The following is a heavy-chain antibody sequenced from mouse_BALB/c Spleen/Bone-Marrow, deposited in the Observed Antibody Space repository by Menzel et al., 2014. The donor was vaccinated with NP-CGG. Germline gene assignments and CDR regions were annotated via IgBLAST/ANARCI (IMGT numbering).Heavy chain of an antibody. CDR1: GYSFTTYW. CDR3: AREKVYYGISWFAY. J-gene: IGHJ3*01. Sequence: VQLQQSGTEVVRPGASVNLSCKASGYSFTTYWMNWVKQRPGQGLEWIGMIHPSDSETRLNQKFKDKATLTVDKSSSTAYMQLNSPTSEDSAVYYCAREKVYYGISWFAYWGQGTLVTVSA. D-gene: IGHD2-1*01. CDR2: IHPSDSET. V-gene: IGHV1-61*01.